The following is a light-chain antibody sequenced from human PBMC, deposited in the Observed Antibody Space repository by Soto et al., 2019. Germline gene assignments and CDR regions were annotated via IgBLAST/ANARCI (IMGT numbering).Light chain of an antibody. V-gene: IGLV2-14*01. CDR2: DVS. CDR3: SSYTSSSTPVV. J-gene: IGLJ2*01. CDR1: SSDVGGYKY. Sequence: QSALTQPASVSGSPGQSITISCTGTSSDVGGYKYVSWYQQHPGKAPKLMIYDVSNRPSGVSNRFSGSKSGNTASLTISGLQAEHEADYYCSSYTSSSTPVVFGGGTKLTVL.